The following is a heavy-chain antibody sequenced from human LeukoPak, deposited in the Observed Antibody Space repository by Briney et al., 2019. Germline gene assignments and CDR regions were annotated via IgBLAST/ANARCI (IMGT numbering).Heavy chain of an antibody. V-gene: IGHV4-61*02. CDR3: AREGSPGYMDV. J-gene: IGHJ6*03. Sequence: PSETLSLTCTVSGGSISSGGYYWSWIRQPPGKGLEWIGRIYTSGSTNYNPSLKSRVTMSVDTSKNQFSLKLSSVTAADTAVYYCAREGSPGYMDVWGKGTTVTVSS. CDR2: IYTSGST. CDR1: GGSISSGGYY.